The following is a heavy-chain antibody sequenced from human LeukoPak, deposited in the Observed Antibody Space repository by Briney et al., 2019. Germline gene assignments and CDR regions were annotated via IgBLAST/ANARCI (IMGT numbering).Heavy chain of an antibody. J-gene: IGHJ4*02. D-gene: IGHD6-6*01. Sequence: GGSLRLSCAASGFTFSSYVMHWVRQAPGKGLEWVAVISYDGTNKYYADSVKGRFTISRNISKSTLYLQMNSLRAEDTAVYYCARGSTSIAAHVVYWGQGTLVTASS. CDR3: ARGSTSIAAHVVY. CDR2: ISYDGTNK. CDR1: GFTFSSYV. V-gene: IGHV3-30*04.